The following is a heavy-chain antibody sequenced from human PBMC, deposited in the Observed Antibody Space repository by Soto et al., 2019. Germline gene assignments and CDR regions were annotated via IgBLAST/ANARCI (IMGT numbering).Heavy chain of an antibody. Sequence: GGSLRLSCAASGFTFSSYAMSWVRQAPGKGLEWVSAISGSGGSTYYADSVKGRFTISRDNSKNTLYLQMNSLRAEDTAVYYCAKARGYSGYDHPGPYYYYYGMDVWGQGTTVTVSS. CDR1: GFTFSSYA. V-gene: IGHV3-23*01. J-gene: IGHJ6*02. CDR2: ISGSGGST. CDR3: AKARGYSGYDHPGPYYYYYGMDV. D-gene: IGHD5-12*01.